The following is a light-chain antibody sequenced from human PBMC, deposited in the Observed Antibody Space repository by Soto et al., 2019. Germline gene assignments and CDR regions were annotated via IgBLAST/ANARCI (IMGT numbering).Light chain of an antibody. CDR1: QSVSSSY. CDR2: GAS. V-gene: IGKV3-20*01. CDR3: QQYGSYLLT. J-gene: IGKJ4*01. Sequence: EIVLTQSPGTLSLSPGERATLSCRASQSVSSSYLAWYQQKPGQAPRLLIYGASSRATGIPXXXXXXXXXXXXXXXISRLEPEDFAVYYCQQYGSYLLTFGGGTKVEXK.